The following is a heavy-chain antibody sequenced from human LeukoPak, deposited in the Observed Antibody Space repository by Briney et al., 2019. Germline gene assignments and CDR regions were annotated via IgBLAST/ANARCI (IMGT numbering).Heavy chain of an antibody. Sequence: SQTLSLTCTVSGGSISSGDYYWSWIRQPPGKGLEWIGYIYYSGSTNYNPSLNSRVTISVDTSKNQFSLKLSSVTAADTAVYYCARDRGAAAWLFDPWGQGTLVTVSS. V-gene: IGHV4-61*08. CDR1: GGSISSGDYY. D-gene: IGHD6-13*01. CDR2: IYYSGST. J-gene: IGHJ5*02. CDR3: ARDRGAAAWLFDP.